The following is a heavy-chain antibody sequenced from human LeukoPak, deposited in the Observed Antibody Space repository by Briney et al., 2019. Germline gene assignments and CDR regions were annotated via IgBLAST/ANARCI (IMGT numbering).Heavy chain of an antibody. D-gene: IGHD3-22*01. CDR2: ISYDGSNK. Sequence: PGGSLRLSCAASGFTFSSYGMHWVRQAPGKGLEWVAVISYDGSNKYYADSVKGRFTISRDNSKNPLYLQMNSLRAEDTAVYYCARNANSITMIVVVPPDYWGQGTLVTVSS. V-gene: IGHV3-30*03. CDR1: GFTFSSYG. J-gene: IGHJ4*02. CDR3: ARNANSITMIVVVPPDY.